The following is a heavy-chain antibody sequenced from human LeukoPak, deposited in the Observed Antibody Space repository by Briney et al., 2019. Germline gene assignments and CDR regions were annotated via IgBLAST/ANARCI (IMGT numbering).Heavy chain of an antibody. CDR3: AKQTGSGLFILP. CDR1: GVSISSSNSY. D-gene: IGHD3/OR15-3a*01. J-gene: IGHJ4*02. CDR2: IYYTGNT. V-gene: IGHV4-39*01. Sequence: PSETLSLTCSVSGVSISSSNSYWGWIRQPPGKGLEWIGSIYYTGNTYYNASLKSRVTISIDTSKNQFSLKLTSVTAADTAVYYCAKQTGSGLFILPGGQGTLVTVSS.